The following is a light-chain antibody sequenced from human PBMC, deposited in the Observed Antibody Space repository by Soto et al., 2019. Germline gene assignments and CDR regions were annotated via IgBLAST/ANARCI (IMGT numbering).Light chain of an antibody. CDR2: AAS. V-gene: IGKV3-20*01. CDR3: QQYHTSPRT. CDR1: QTVSSSY. J-gene: IGKJ2*01. Sequence: EIVLTQSTGTLSLSPGERATLSCRTSQTVSSSYLAWYQQKPGQAPRLLIYAASYRATGIPDRFSGSGSGTDFTLTISRLEPEDFAVYYCQQYHTSPRTFGQGTKVDIK.